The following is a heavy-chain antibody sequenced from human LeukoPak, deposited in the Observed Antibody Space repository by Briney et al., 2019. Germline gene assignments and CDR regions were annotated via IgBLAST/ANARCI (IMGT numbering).Heavy chain of an antibody. D-gene: IGHD1-26*01. V-gene: IGHV3-23*01. CDR3: AKDREWEPTYLDY. J-gene: IGHJ4*02. Sequence: GASLRLSCAASGFTFSSYAMSWVRQAPGKGLEWVSAISGSGGSTYYADSVKGRFTISRDNSKNTLYLQMNSLRAEDTAVYYCAKDREWEPTYLDYCGQGTLVTVSS. CDR2: ISGSGGST. CDR1: GFTFSSYA.